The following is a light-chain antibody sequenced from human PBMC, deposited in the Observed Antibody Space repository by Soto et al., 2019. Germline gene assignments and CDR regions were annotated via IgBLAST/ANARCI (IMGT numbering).Light chain of an antibody. CDR2: DVS. CDR3: NSYTSGSTPYV. V-gene: IGLV2-14*03. Sequence: QSALTQPASVSGSPGQSIIISCTGTNSDVGAYNYVSWYQQHPGKAPKVLLYDVSNRPSGVSNRFSGPKSGNTASLTISGLQAEDEADYYCNSYTSGSTPYVFGTGTKVTVL. J-gene: IGLJ1*01. CDR1: NSDVGAYNY.